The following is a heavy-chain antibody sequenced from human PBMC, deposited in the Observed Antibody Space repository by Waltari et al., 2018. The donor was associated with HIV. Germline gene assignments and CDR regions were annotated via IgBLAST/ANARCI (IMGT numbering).Heavy chain of an antibody. D-gene: IGHD1-26*01. CDR3: AKEWEQCRGGAFDI. CDR2: RSWKSGGV. Sequence: EVQLVESGGGLEQPGRSLRLSCKASGFTFNDYAMHWVRQGPGEVLEWVSGRSWKSGGVGYADAVRGGITISRGNANNYLYLQMKSLRSEDTALNYCAKEWEQCRGGAFDIWGQGTMVTVSS. J-gene: IGHJ3*02. CDR1: GFTFNDYA. V-gene: IGHV3-9*01.